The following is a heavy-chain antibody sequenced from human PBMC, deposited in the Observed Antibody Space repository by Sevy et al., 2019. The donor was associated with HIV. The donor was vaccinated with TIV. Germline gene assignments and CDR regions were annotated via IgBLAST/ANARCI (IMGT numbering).Heavy chain of an antibody. CDR2: INPNRGGT. CDR1: GYTFSDYY. Sequence: VSMKVSCKAYGYTFSDYYMHWVRQAPGQGLEWMGWINPNRGGTNYAHKFQGRVTMTRDTSISTAYMELSSLRSDDTAIYYCARGMSAYLLANGMDVWGQGTTVTVSS. V-gene: IGHV1-2*07. J-gene: IGHJ6*02. CDR3: ARGMSAYLLANGMDV. D-gene: IGHD3-3*01.